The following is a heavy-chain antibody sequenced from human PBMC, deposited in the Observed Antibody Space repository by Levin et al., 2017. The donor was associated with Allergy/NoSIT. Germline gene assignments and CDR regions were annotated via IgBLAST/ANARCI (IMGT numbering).Heavy chain of an antibody. V-gene: IGHV4-34*01. CDR2: INHSGST. J-gene: IGHJ5*02. CDR1: GGSFSGYF. Sequence: SETLSLTCAVYGGSFSGYFWGWIRQPPGKGLEWIGEINHSGSTSYNPSLKSRVTISVDTSKNQISLKLSSVPAADTAVYYCAIGQRWRFGEHFPRFDPWGQGTLVTVSS. D-gene: IGHD3-10*01. CDR3: AIGQRWRFGEHFPRFDP.